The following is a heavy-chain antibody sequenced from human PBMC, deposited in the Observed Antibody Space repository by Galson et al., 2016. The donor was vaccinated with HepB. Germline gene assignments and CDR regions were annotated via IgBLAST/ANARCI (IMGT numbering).Heavy chain of an antibody. J-gene: IGHJ4*02. Sequence: SLRLSCAVSGFTFNKYHMNWARQAPGKGLEWVAYIGSTSSRIHYADSVKGRFTISRDNAQNSLYLQMKSLRAEDSAVYYCTGDSGRTGAWDFWGQGTLVTVS. V-gene: IGHV3-48*03. CDR1: GFTFNKYH. CDR2: IGSTSSRI. D-gene: IGHD1-14*01. CDR3: TGDSGRTGAWDF.